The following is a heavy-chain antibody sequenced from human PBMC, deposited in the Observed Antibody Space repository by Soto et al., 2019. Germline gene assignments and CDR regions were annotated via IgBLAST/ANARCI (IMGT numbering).Heavy chain of an antibody. Sequence: EEQLVESGGGLVQPGGSLSRSCAASGVTFSNHVMNWVRQAPGRGLEWVSSINRDYNTYYADSVRGRFTISRDNAKDSLYLQMNSLRADDTAVYYCVNGDYYVGQGTLVTVS. CDR1: GVTFSNHV. CDR3: VNGDYY. CDR2: INRDYNT. V-gene: IGHV3-48*01. D-gene: IGHD4-17*01. J-gene: IGHJ4*02.